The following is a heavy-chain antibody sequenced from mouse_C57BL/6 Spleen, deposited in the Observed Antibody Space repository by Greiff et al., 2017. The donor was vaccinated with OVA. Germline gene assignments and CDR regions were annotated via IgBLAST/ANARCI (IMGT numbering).Heavy chain of an antibody. CDR1: GYTFTDYY. Sequence: VQLQQSGPELVKPGASVKISCKASGYTFTDYYINWVKQRPGQGLEWIGWIFPGSGSTNYNEKFKGKATLTVDKSSSTAYMLLSSLTSESSAVYFCARANYYGCPDSFDYWGQGTTLTVSS. D-gene: IGHD1-1*01. V-gene: IGHV1-75*01. CDR2: IFPGSGST. CDR3: ARANYYGCPDSFDY. J-gene: IGHJ2*01.